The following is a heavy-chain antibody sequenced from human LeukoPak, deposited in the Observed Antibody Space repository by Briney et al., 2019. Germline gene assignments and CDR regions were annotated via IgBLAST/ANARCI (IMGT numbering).Heavy chain of an antibody. CDR2: INHSGCT. CDR1: GGSFSGYY. CDR3: ARGRVGWFDP. V-gene: IGHV4-34*01. J-gene: IGHJ5*02. Sequence: SETLSLTCAVYGGSFSGYYWSWIRQPPGKGLEWIGEINHSGCTNYNPSLKSRVTISVDTSKNQFSLKLSSVTAADTAVYYCARGRVGWFDPWGQGTLVTVSS.